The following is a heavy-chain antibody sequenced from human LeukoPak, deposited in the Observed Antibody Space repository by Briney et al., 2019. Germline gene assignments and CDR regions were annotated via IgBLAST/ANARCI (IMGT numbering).Heavy chain of an antibody. Sequence: SETLSLTCAVYGGSFSGYYWSWIRQPPGKGLEWIGEINHSGGTNYNPSLKSRVTISVDTSKNQFSLKLSSVTAADTAVYYCARTPDDSSGYIDHWGQGTLVTVSS. D-gene: IGHD3-22*01. J-gene: IGHJ4*02. CDR2: INHSGGT. CDR3: ARTPDDSSGYIDH. CDR1: GGSFSGYY. V-gene: IGHV4-34*01.